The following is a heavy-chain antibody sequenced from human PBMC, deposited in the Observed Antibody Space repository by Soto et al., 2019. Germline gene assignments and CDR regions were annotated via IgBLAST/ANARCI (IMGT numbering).Heavy chain of an antibody. V-gene: IGHV1-8*01. Sequence: RASVKVSCKASGYTFTSYDINWVRQATGQGLEWMGWMNPNSGNTGYAQKFQGRFTMTRNTSINTAYMELSSLRSEDTAVYYCAREKGSSGFDPWGQGTLVTVSS. J-gene: IGHJ5*02. CDR2: MNPNSGNT. D-gene: IGHD6-6*01. CDR3: AREKGSSGFDP. CDR1: GYTFTSYD.